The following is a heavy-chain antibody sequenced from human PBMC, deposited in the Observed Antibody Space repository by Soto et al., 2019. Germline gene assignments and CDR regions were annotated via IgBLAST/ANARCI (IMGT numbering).Heavy chain of an antibody. D-gene: IGHD4-17*01. CDR3: ARVETGDYGDYLNWFDP. CDR1: GFTVSSNY. CDR2: IYSGGST. J-gene: IGHJ5*02. V-gene: IGHV3-66*01. Sequence: EVQLVESGGGLVQPGGSLRLSCAASGFTVSSNYMSWVRQAPGKGLEWVSVIYSGGSTYYADSVKGRFTISRDNSKNTLYLQMNSLRAEDTAVYYCARVETGDYGDYLNWFDPWGQGTLVTVSS.